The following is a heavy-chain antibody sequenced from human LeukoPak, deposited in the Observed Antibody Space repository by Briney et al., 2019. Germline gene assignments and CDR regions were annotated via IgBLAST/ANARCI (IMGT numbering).Heavy chain of an antibody. CDR1: GGSFSGYY. D-gene: IGHD6-13*01. J-gene: IGHJ4*02. CDR3: ARGLAGYSSN. Sequence: SETLSLTCAVYGGSFSGYYWSWIRQPPGKGLEWIGEINHSGSTNYNPSLKSRVTISVDTSKNQFSPKLSSVTAADTAVYYCARGLAGYSSNWGQGTLVTVSS. CDR2: INHSGST. V-gene: IGHV4-34*01.